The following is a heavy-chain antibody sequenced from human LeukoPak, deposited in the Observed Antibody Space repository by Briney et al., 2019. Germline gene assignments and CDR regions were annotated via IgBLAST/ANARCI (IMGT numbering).Heavy chain of an antibody. D-gene: IGHD3-10*01. J-gene: IGHJ6*02. CDR2: IYYSGST. V-gene: IGHV4-39*01. CDR3: ARQFSYASGRGYMDV. Sequence: SETLSLTCSVSGDSITTTTYYWDWIRQPPGKGLEWIGSIYYSGSTYYNPPLKSRVTISVDTSKNQFSLKLSSVTATDTAVYHCARQFSYASGRGYMDVWGQGTTVTVSS. CDR1: GDSITTTTYY.